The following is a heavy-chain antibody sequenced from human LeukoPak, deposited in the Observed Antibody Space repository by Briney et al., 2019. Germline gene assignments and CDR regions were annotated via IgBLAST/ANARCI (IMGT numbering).Heavy chain of an antibody. D-gene: IGHD3-3*01. CDR3: ARLTRGNYDFWSGYYSRPINYYMDV. CDR2: IYTSGST. V-gene: IGHV4-4*09. Sequence: PSETLSLTCTVSGGSISSYYWSWIRQPPGNGLEWIGYIYTSGSTNYNPSLKSRVTISVDTSKNQFSLKLSSVTAADTAVYYCARLTRGNYDFWSGYYSRPINYYMDVWGKGTTVTVSS. CDR1: GGSISSYY. J-gene: IGHJ6*03.